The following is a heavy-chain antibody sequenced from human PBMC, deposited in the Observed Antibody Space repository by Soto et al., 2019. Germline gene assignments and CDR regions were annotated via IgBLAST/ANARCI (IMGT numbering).Heavy chain of an antibody. Sequence: GGSLRLSCAVSGFTVSSNYMICIRKAPGKGLEWVAAISGGGGGTYYADPVKGRFTISRDNSKNTLHLQMNNLRAEDTATYYCVKDKKYDILSAWDALDIWGHGTLVTVSS. D-gene: IGHD3-9*01. J-gene: IGHJ3*02. V-gene: IGHV3-23*01. CDR1: GFTVSSNY. CDR3: VKDKKYDILSAWDALDI. CDR2: ISGGGGGT.